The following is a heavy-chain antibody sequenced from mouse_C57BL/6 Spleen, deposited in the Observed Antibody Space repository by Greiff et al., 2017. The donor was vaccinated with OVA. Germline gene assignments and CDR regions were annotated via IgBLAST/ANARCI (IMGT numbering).Heavy chain of an antibody. D-gene: IGHD4-1*01. Sequence: EVQGVESGGGLVQPGGSMKLSCVASGFTFSNYWMNWVRQSPEKGLEWVAQIRLKSDNYATHYAESVKGRFTISRDDTKRNVYLQMNNLKAEDTGIYDCTGGEMGNCPSDYWGQGTSVTVSS. CDR3: TGGEMGNCPSDY. J-gene: IGHJ4*01. CDR1: GFTFSNYW. V-gene: IGHV6-3*01. CDR2: IRLKSDNYAT.